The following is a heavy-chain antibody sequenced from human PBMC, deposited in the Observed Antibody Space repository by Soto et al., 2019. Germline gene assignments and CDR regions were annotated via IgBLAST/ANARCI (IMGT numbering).Heavy chain of an antibody. J-gene: IGHJ3*02. D-gene: IGHD2-8*01. V-gene: IGHV1-2*02. CDR1: GYSFTGYY. Sequence: QVQLVQSGTEVKKPGASVQVSCKASGYSFTGYYMHWVRQAPGQGLEWMGWIHPYSGDTSYAQKFQGRVTMTRETSITTAYMELSRLRSDDTAVYYCARLYGDVGHEAFAIWGQGTMVNVSS. CDR3: ARLYGDVGHEAFAI. CDR2: IHPYSGDT.